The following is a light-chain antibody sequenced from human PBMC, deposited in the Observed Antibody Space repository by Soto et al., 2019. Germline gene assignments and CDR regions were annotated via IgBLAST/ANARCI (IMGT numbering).Light chain of an antibody. CDR3: SSYTSSSLE. V-gene: IGLV2-14*01. CDR1: SSDVGGYNY. Sequence: QSALTQPASVSGSPGQSITISCTGTSSDVGGYNYVSWYQQHPGQAPKLMIYDVSNRPSGVSNRFSGSKSGNTASLTISGLQAEDEADYYCSSYTSSSLEFGGGTKLTVL. CDR2: DVS. J-gene: IGLJ2*01.